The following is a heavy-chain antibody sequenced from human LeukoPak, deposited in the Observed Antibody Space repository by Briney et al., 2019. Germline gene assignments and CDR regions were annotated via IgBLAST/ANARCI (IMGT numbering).Heavy chain of an antibody. CDR2: ISYDGSNK. CDR3: ARDGGIGLDY. D-gene: IGHD2-21*01. CDR1: GFTFSSYA. V-gene: IGHV3-30*14. Sequence: PGGSLRLSCAASGFTFSSYAMHWVRQAPGKGLEWVAVISYDGSNKYYADSVKGRFTISRDVSKNTLYLQMNSLRAEDSAMYYCARDGGIGLDYWGQGTLVTVSS. J-gene: IGHJ4*02.